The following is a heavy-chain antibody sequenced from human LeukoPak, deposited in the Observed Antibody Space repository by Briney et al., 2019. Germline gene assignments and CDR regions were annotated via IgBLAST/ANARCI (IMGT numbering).Heavy chain of an antibody. J-gene: IGHJ4*02. D-gene: IGHD6-19*01. V-gene: IGHV4-34*01. CDR3: ARGRRLAVARTFDY. CDR1: GGSFSGYY. CDR2: INHSGST. Sequence: TSETLSLTCAVYGGSFSGYYWSWIRQPPGKGVEWIGEINHSGSTNYNPSLKSRVTISVDTSKNQFSLKLSSVTAADTAVYYCARGRRLAVARTFDYWGQGTLVTVSS.